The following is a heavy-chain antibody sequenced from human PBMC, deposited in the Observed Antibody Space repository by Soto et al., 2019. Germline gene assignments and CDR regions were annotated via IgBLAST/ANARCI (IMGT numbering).Heavy chain of an antibody. Sequence: QVQLVQSGAEVKKPGASVKVSCKASGYTFTSYGISWVRQAPGQGLEWMGWIRAYNGNTNYTQKRRGRVTMTTDTCTSKVELGRMSPGTDDAAVYVCAGEGPPIVNWGQGTLVTVSS. D-gene: IGHD3-16*02. J-gene: IGHJ4*02. CDR2: IRAYNGNT. V-gene: IGHV1-18*01. CDR3: AGEGPPIVN. CDR1: GYTFTSYG.